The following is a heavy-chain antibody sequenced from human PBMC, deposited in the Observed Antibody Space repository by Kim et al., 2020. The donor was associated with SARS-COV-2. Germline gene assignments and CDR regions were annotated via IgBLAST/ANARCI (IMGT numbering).Heavy chain of an antibody. CDR1: GFTFSNYW. J-gene: IGHJ4*02. V-gene: IGHV3-74*01. CDR3: ASRIYTSFDS. Sequence: GGSLRLSCAASGFTFSNYWMHWVRQAPGKGLVWVSHINSDGNRTTYADSVKGRFTVSRDNAKNTLYLQMNSLRAEDTAMYYCASRIYTSFDSWGQGTLVTVSS. CDR2: INSDGNRT.